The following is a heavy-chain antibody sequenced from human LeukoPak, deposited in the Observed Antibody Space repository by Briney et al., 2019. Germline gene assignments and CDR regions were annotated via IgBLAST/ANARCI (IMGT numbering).Heavy chain of an antibody. CDR2: IKPDASSK. V-gene: IGHV3-7*01. CDR1: GFTSGRHW. Sequence: RGSLRLSCAASGFTSGRHWMAWVRQAPGKGLEWVANIKPDASSKNYGGSVKGRFTISRDNAENSMSLQMNSLRAGDTAVYYCARWDYDSLTGYYIDYWGQGTLVTVSS. D-gene: IGHD3-9*01. J-gene: IGHJ4*02. CDR3: ARWDYDSLTGYYIDY.